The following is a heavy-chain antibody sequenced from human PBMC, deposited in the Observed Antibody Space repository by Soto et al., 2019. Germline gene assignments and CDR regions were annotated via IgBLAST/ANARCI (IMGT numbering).Heavy chain of an antibody. CDR1: GGTFSSYA. J-gene: IGHJ4*02. V-gene: IGHV1-69*13. CDR3: ARGGAEQAAAASDYFDY. D-gene: IGHD6-13*01. Sequence: SVKVSCKASGGTFSSYAISWVRQAPGQGLEWMGGIIPIFGTANYAQKFQGRVTITADESTSTAYMELSSLRSEDTAVYYCARGGAEQAAAASDYFDYWGQGTLVTVSS. CDR2: IIPIFGTA.